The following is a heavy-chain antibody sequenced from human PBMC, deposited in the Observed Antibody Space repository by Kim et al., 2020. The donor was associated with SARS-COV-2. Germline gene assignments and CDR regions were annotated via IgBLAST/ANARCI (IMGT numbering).Heavy chain of an antibody. CDR2: INRNSGSI. CDR1: GFTYDDYG. V-gene: IGHV3-20*04. Sequence: GGSLRLSCAASGFTYDDYGMSWVRQSPGKGLEWVSGINRNSGSIGYGDSVKGRFTISRDNAKKSLYLQMNGLRVEDTALYYCVRGYAGGPFDLWGQGSL. CDR3: VRGYAGGPFDL. J-gene: IGHJ4*02. D-gene: IGHD3-16*01.